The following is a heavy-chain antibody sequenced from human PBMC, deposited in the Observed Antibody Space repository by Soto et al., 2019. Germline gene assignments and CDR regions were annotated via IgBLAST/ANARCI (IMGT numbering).Heavy chain of an antibody. CDR3: ARAFSPTSNARNLYYYGMDV. CDR2: IYYCWST. D-gene: IGHD1-1*01. CDR1: GGSIRSGGDY. Sequence: SETLSVTRSVAGGSIRSGGDYWSWIRQHAGKGVDWIGYIYYCWSTYYTPSLKSRVTISVDTSKTQFSLKLSSVTAADTAVYYCARAFSPTSNARNLYYYGMDVWGQGTTVTVSS. J-gene: IGHJ6*02. V-gene: IGHV4-31*02.